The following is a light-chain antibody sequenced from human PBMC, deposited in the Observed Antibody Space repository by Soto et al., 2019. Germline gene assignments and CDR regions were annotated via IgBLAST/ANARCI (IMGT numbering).Light chain of an antibody. V-gene: IGKV1-5*03. Sequence: DIQMTQSPSTLSASVGDRVTITCRASQSIGVWLAWYQQKPGKAPKVLIYQASILQSGVPSRFSGSGSGTEFTLSISSLQPDDFAIYYCQQYNSVFSFTFGPGTKVDIK. CDR1: QSIGVW. CDR3: QQYNSVFSFT. J-gene: IGKJ3*01. CDR2: QAS.